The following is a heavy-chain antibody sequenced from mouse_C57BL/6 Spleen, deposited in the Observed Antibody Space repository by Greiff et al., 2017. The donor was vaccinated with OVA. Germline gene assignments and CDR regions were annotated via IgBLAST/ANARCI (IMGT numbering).Heavy chain of an antibody. Sequence: VQRVESGAELVKPGASVKISCKASGYTFTDYYINWVKQRPGPGLEWIGKIGPGSGSTYYNEKFKGKATLTADKSSSTAYMQLSSLTSEDSAVYFCVYYYGSTFFDYWGQGTTLTVSS. D-gene: IGHD1-1*01. CDR1: GYTFTDYY. V-gene: IGHV1-77*01. J-gene: IGHJ2*01. CDR3: VYYYGSTFFDY. CDR2: IGPGSGST.